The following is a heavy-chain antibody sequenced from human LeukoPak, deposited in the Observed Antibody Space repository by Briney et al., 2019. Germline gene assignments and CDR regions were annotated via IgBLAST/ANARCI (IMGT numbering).Heavy chain of an antibody. CDR3: VRDSNFKIDY. CDR1: GFSVTSYV. V-gene: IGHV3-74*01. CDR2: INHDGTDI. D-gene: IGHD3-3*02. Sequence: GGSLRLSCAVSGFSVTSYVMHWVRQAPGEGPVWVSRINHDGTDISYADSVKGRSTTSRDNAKNTLYLQMNTLRVDDTAVYYCVRDSNFKIDYWGQGTLVTVSS. J-gene: IGHJ4*02.